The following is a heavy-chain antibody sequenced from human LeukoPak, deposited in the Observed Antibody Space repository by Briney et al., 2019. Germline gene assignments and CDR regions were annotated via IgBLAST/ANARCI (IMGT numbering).Heavy chain of an antibody. Sequence: PGRSLRLSCAASGFTFDDYAMHWVRQAPGKGLEWVSGISWNSGSIGYADSVKGRFTISRDNAKNSLYLQMNSLRAEDTALYYCAKDFGGNDYGDYYFDYWGQGTLVTVSS. CDR1: GFTFDDYA. CDR3: AKDFGGNDYGDYYFDY. V-gene: IGHV3-9*01. CDR2: ISWNSGSI. J-gene: IGHJ4*02. D-gene: IGHD4-17*01.